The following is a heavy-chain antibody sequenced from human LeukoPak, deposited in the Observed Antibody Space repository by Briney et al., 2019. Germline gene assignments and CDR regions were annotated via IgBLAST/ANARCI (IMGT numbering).Heavy chain of an antibody. Sequence: PGGSLRLSCAASGFTFSSYGMHWVRQAPGKGLEWVAVIWYDGSNKYYADSVKGRFTISRDNSKNTLYLQMNSLRAEDTAVYYCAKDRARVRGVIYYGMDVWGQGTTVTVSS. CDR1: GFTFSSYG. V-gene: IGHV3-33*06. CDR3: AKDRARVRGVIYYGMDV. D-gene: IGHD3-10*01. J-gene: IGHJ6*02. CDR2: IWYDGSNK.